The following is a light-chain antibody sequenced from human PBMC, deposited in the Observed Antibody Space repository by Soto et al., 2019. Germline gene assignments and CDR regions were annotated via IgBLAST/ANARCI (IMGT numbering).Light chain of an antibody. CDR1: HFIATY. J-gene: IGKJ4*01. CDR3: QQLDTYPRT. Sequence: DTQLTQSPSFLSASIGDRVTITCRASHFIATYLAWYHQKPGKGPTLLIYAASTLRDGVPSRFSGNGSGTYFTLTISSPQPGDSGTYFCQQLDTYPRTFGGGTKVEIK. CDR2: AAS. V-gene: IGKV1-9*01.